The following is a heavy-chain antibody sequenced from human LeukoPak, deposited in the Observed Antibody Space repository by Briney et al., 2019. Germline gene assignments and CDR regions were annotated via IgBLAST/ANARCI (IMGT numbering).Heavy chain of an antibody. CDR3: AREAYPLGYCSSTSCYTDY. V-gene: IGHV1-18*01. Sequence: APVKVSCKASGYTFTSYGISWVRQAPGQGLEWMGWISAYNGNTNYAQKLQGRVTMTTDTSTSTAYMELRSLRSDDTAVYYCAREAYPLGYCSSTSCYTDYWGQGTLVTVSS. CDR1: GYTFTSYG. D-gene: IGHD2-2*02. CDR2: ISAYNGNT. J-gene: IGHJ4*02.